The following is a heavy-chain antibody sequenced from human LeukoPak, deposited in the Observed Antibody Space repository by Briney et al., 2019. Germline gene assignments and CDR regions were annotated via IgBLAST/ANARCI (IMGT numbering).Heavy chain of an antibody. CDR2: LNSSGGST. D-gene: IGHD1-26*01. V-gene: IGHV1-46*01. J-gene: IGHJ4*02. CDR1: GGTFSSYA. Sequence: ASVKVSCKASGGTFSSYAISWVRQAPGQGLEWMGILNSSGGSTTYAQKFQGRVTMTRDASTSTVYMELRSLRSEDTAVYYCARDRWELPYYFDYWGQGTLVTVSS. CDR3: ARDRWELPYYFDY.